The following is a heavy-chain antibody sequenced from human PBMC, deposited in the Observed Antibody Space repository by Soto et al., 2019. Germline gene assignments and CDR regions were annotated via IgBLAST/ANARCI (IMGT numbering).Heavy chain of an antibody. CDR2: INHSGST. D-gene: IGHD3-9*01. J-gene: IGHJ6*02. Sequence: SETLSLTCAVYGGSFSGYYWSWIRQPPGKGLEWIGEINHSGSTNYNPSLKSRVTISVDTSKNQFSLKLSSVTAADTAVYYCARAPGGYYDILTGYPLLYGMDVWGQGTTVTVS. V-gene: IGHV4-34*01. CDR1: GGSFSGYY. CDR3: ARAPGGYYDILTGYPLLYGMDV.